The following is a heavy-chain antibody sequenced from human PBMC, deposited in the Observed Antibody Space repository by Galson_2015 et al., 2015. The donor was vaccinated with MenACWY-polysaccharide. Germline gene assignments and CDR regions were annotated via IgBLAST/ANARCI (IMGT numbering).Heavy chain of an antibody. J-gene: IGHJ6*03. CDR1: GFTFSSYA. D-gene: IGHD2-15*01. V-gene: IGHV3-30-3*01. CDR3: ARDPQYFSGGSCRYYYYIDV. Sequence: SMRLSCAASGFTFSSYAMHWVRQAPGKGLEWVAVISYDGSNKYYADSVKGRFTISRDNSKNTLSLQMNSLISEDTSVYYCARDPQYFSGGSCRYYYYIDVWGKGTPVTVSS. CDR2: ISYDGSNK.